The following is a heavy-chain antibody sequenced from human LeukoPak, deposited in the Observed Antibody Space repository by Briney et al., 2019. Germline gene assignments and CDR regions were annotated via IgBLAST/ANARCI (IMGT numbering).Heavy chain of an antibody. D-gene: IGHD3-9*01. Sequence: ASVKVSCKASGYTFTSYAMHWVRQAPGQRLEWMGWINAGNGNTKYSQKFQGRVTITRDTSASTAYMELSSLRSEDTAVYYCARDLGNYYDILTGYYGAFDYWGQGTLVTVSS. CDR3: ARDLGNYYDILTGYYGAFDY. V-gene: IGHV1-3*01. CDR2: INAGNGNT. CDR1: GYTFTSYA. J-gene: IGHJ4*02.